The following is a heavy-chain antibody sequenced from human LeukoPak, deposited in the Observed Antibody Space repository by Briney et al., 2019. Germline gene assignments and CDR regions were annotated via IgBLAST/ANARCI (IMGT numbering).Heavy chain of an antibody. J-gene: IGHJ4*02. D-gene: IGHD2-15*01. CDR2: ISAAGGIT. Sequence: GGSLRLSCAASGFTFSGYATSWVRQAPGKGLEWVSTISAAGGITYYADSVKGRFTISRDNSKNTLFLQMSSLRAEDTAVYYCAGYYCSSGTCRKYLDYWGQGTLVTVSS. V-gene: IGHV3-23*01. CDR3: AGYYCSSGTCRKYLDY. CDR1: GFTFSGYA.